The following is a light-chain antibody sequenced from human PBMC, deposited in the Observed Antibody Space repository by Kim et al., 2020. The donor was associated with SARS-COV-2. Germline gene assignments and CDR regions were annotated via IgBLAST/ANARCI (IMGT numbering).Light chain of an antibody. CDR1: SSDVGGYNY. Sequence: QSALTQPASVSGSPGQSITISCTGTSSDVGGYNYVSWYQQRPGKAPKLMIYDVSKRPSGVSNRFSGSKSGNTASLTISGLQAEDEADYYCSSYTSSSRVFGGGTQLTVL. J-gene: IGLJ3*02. V-gene: IGLV2-14*01. CDR2: DVS. CDR3: SSYTSSSRV.